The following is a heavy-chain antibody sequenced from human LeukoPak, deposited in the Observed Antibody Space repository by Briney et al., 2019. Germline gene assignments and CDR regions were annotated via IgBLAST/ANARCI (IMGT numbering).Heavy chain of an antibody. CDR2: INPSGGST. D-gene: IGHD3-22*01. CDR1: GYTFTSYY. V-gene: IGHV1-46*01. J-gene: IGHJ4*02. Sequence: ASVKVSCKASGYTFTSYYMHWVRRAPGQGLEWMGIINPSGGSTSYAQKFQGRVTMTRDMSTSTVYMELSSLRSEDTAVYYCARDPPSSGYDNLFDYWGQGTLVTVSS. CDR3: ARDPPSSGYDNLFDY.